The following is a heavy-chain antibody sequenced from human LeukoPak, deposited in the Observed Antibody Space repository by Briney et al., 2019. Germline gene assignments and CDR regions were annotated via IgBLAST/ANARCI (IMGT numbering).Heavy chain of an antibody. CDR3: AIDLTVVTGASLFDY. V-gene: IGHV3-74*01. Sequence: GGSLRLSCAASGFTFSSYWMHWVRQAPGKGLVWVSRINSDGSSTSYADSVKGRFTISRDNAKNTLYLQMNSLRAEDTAVYYCAIDLTVVTGASLFDYWGQGTLVTVSS. CDR2: INSDGSST. CDR1: GFTFSSYW. D-gene: IGHD4-23*01. J-gene: IGHJ4*02.